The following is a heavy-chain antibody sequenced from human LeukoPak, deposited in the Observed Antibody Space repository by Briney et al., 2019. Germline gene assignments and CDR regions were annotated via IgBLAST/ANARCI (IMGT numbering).Heavy chain of an antibody. Sequence: ASVKVSCKASGYTFTSYDINWVRQATGQVLEWMGWMNPNSGNTGYAQKFQGRVTMTRNTSISTAYMELSSLRSEDTAVYYCTSTRVDTAMVTDYWGQGTLATVSS. V-gene: IGHV1-8*01. CDR3: TSTRVDTAMVTDY. CDR1: GYTFTSYD. J-gene: IGHJ4*02. CDR2: MNPNSGNT. D-gene: IGHD5-18*01.